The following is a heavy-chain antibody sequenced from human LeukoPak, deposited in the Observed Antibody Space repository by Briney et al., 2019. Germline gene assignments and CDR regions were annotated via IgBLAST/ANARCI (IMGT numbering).Heavy chain of an antibody. CDR3: ARVLDSSGWYRQYYYYYGMDV. CDR1: GGSFSGYY. Sequence: SETLSLTCAVYGGSFSGYYWSWIRQPPGKGLEWIGEINHSGSTNCNPSLKSRVTISVDTSKNQFSLKLSSVTAADTAVYYCARVLDSSGWYRQYYYYYGMDVWGQGTTVTVSS. CDR2: INHSGST. D-gene: IGHD6-19*01. V-gene: IGHV4-34*01. J-gene: IGHJ6*02.